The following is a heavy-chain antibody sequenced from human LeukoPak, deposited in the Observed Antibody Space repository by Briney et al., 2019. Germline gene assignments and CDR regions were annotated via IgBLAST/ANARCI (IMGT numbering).Heavy chain of an antibody. J-gene: IGHJ4*02. CDR2: IYYSGST. Sequence: SETLSLTCTVSGGSISSYYWSWIRQPPGKGLEWIGYIYYSGSTNYNPSLKSRVTISVDTSKNQFSLKLSSVTAADTAVYYCVGSWYLFNGWGQGSLVTVHS. D-gene: IGHD6-13*01. CDR1: GGSISSYY. V-gene: IGHV4-59*01. CDR3: VGSWYLFNG.